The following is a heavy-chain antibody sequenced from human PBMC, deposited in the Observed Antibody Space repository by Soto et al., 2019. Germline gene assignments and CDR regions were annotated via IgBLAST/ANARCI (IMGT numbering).Heavy chain of an antibody. J-gene: IGHJ4*02. CDR3: TTDDPINKN. V-gene: IGHV3-15*01. CDR1: VFTFINAW. CDR2: IKSKTDGGTT. Sequence: PGWALRLSCAYSVFTFINAWMSWVRQAPGKGLEWVGRIKSKTDGGTTDYAAPVKGRFTISRDDSKNTLFLQMNSLKTEDTAVYYCTTDDPINKNWGQGTLVTVSS.